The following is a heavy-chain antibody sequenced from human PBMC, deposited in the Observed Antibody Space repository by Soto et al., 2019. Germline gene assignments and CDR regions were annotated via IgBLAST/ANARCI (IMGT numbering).Heavy chain of an antibody. CDR1: GDSISSSPYY. Sequence: QLQLQESGPGLVKPSETLSLTCTVSGDSISSSPYYWGWIRQPPGKGLEWIGSIYYSGSTYYNPSLQSRVTVSIHPSKNQFSLKLSSVTAADTAVYYCARHREVREVSYFDYWGQGTLVTVSS. D-gene: IGHD1-26*01. CDR2: IYYSGST. CDR3: ARHREVREVSYFDY. V-gene: IGHV4-39*01. J-gene: IGHJ4*02.